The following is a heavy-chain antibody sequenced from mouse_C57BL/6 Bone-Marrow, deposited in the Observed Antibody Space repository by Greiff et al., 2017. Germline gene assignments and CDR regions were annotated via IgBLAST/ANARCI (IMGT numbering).Heavy chain of an antibody. Sequence: QVQLQQPGAELVKPGASVKMSCKASGYTFTSYWITWVKQRPGQGLVWIGDIYPTSGRTNYNEKFKSKAILTVDTSSNTAYMQLSSLTSEDSAVFYCARSGPLGRRFDYWGQGTTLTVSS. CDR2: IYPTSGRT. CDR1: GYTFTSYW. D-gene: IGHD4-1*01. V-gene: IGHV1-55*01. CDR3: ARSGPLGRRFDY. J-gene: IGHJ2*01.